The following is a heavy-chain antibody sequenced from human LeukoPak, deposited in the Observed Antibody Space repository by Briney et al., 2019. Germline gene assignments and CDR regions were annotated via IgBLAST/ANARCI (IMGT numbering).Heavy chain of an antibody. CDR3: ARAYYDSSGYHYFDY. CDR1: GFTFSSYS. D-gene: IGHD3-22*01. V-gene: IGHV3-21*01. CDR2: ISSSSSYI. J-gene: IGHJ4*02. Sequence: GGSLRLSCAASGFTFSSYSMNWVRQAPGKGLEWVSSISSSSSYIYYADSVKGRFTISRDNAKNSLYLQMNSLRAEDTAVHYCARAYYDSSGYHYFDYWGQGTLVTVSS.